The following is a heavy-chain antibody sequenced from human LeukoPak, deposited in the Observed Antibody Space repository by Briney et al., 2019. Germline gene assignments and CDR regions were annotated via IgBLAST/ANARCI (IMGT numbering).Heavy chain of an antibody. CDR3: ARGRVASPADY. CDR1: VYTFTGYY. D-gene: IGHD3-3*01. Sequence: GASVKVSFTSSVYTFTGYYMHWVRQAPGQGLEWMGWINPNSGGTNYAQKFQGRVTMTRDTSISTAYMELSRLRSDDTAVYYCARGRVASPADYWGQGTLVTVSS. J-gene: IGHJ4*02. V-gene: IGHV1-2*02. CDR2: INPNSGGT.